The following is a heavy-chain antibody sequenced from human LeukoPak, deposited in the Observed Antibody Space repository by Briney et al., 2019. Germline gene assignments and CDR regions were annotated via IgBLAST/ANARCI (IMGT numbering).Heavy chain of an antibody. J-gene: IGHJ4*02. CDR2: VYYNGKT. D-gene: IGHD1-26*01. CDR1: GGSISSGDYY. Sequence: PSETLSLTCTVSGGSISSGDYYWGWVRQPPGKGLEWIGSVYYNGKTYYSPSLKSRITVSSDMSNNQFSLKLASVAAADTAVYYCVRSGTRLQTGFDHWSQGGLVIVSS. CDR3: VRSGTRLQTGFDH. V-gene: IGHV4-39*07.